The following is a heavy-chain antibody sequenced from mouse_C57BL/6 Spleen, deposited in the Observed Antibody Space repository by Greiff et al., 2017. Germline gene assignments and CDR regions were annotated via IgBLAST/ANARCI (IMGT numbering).Heavy chain of an antibody. CDR2: INPNNGGT. V-gene: IGHV1-26*01. CDR3: ARSLYYDYGRTAMDY. D-gene: IGHD2-4*01. CDR1: GYTFTDYY. J-gene: IGHJ4*01. Sequence: VQLQQSGPELVKPGASVKISCKASGYTFTDYYMNWVKQSHGKSLEWIGDINPNNGGTSYNQKFKGKATLTVDKSSSTAYMELRSLTSEDSAVYYCARSLYYDYGRTAMDYWGQGTSVTVSS.